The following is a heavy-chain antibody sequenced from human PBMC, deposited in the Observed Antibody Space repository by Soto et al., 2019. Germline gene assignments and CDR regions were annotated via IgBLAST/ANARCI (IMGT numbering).Heavy chain of an antibody. CDR1: GGSFSGYY. V-gene: IGHV4-34*01. CDR3: ARVRDYYYYYGMDV. D-gene: IGHD2-21*01. CDR2: INHSGST. Sequence: QVQLQQWGAGLLKPSETLSLTCAVYGGSFSGYYWSWIRQPPGKGLEWIGEINHSGSTNYNPSLKSRVTLSVDPSKDQFSLKLSSVTAADTAVYYCARVRDYYYYYGMDVWGQGTTVTVSS. J-gene: IGHJ6*02.